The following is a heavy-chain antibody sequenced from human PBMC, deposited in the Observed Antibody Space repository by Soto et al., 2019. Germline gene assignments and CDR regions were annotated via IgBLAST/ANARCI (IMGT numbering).Heavy chain of an antibody. D-gene: IGHD5-18*01. Sequence: SETLSRTCAVSGGSINSSNWWSWVRQPPGKGLEWIGEIYHSGSTNYNPSLKSRVTISVDKSKNQFSLKLSSVTAADTAVYYCAMRDTVMGGQNFDYWGQGTLVTVS. CDR1: GGSINSSNW. V-gene: IGHV4-4*02. CDR3: AMRDTVMGGQNFDY. CDR2: IYHSGST. J-gene: IGHJ4*02.